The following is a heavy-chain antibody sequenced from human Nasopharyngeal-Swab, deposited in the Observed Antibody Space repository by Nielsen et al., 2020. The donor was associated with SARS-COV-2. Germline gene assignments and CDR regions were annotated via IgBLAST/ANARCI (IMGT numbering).Heavy chain of an antibody. CDR2: IKQDGSEK. CDR1: GFTFSYYW. J-gene: IGHJ5*02. D-gene: IGHD3-3*01. Sequence: GESLKISCAASGFTFSYYWMSWVRQAPGKGLEWVANIKQDGSEKYYVDSVKGRFTISRDNAKNSLYLQMNSLRAEDTAVYYCARDPVFWSGYFSNWFDPWGQGTLVTVSS. CDR3: ARDPVFWSGYFSNWFDP. V-gene: IGHV3-7*01.